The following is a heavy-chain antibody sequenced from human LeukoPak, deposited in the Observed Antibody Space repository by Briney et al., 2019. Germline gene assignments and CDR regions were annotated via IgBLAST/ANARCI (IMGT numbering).Heavy chain of an antibody. V-gene: IGHV1-2*02. CDR2: INPNSGDT. D-gene: IGHD3-3*01. Sequence: ASVKVSCKASGFTFTDYYMHWVRQAPGQGLEWMGWINPNSGDTNYAQKFQGRVTMTRDTSISTINMELRRLTSDDTAVYYCARGGRYYDFWSGYSGAEYFQHWGQGTLVTVSS. CDR3: ARGGRYYDFWSGYSGAEYFQH. CDR1: GFTFTDYY. J-gene: IGHJ1*01.